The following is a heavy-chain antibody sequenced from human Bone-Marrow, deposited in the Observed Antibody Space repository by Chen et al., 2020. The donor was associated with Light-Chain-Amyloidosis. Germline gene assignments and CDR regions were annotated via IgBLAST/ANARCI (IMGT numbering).Heavy chain of an antibody. J-gene: IGHJ4*02. CDR3: AXXXGFCSGGSCYSAYFDY. Sequence: QLQLQEXGXXXXXPSETLSLTCTVSGGSISINSYYWGWIRQPPGKGLEWIGSMSYSGSTYYSPSLKSRVTISVDTPKNQFSLRLNSVTXXXXXXXXCAXXXGFCSGGSCYSAYFDYWGQGALVTVSS. D-gene: IGHD2-15*01. CDR1: GGSISINSYY. CDR2: MSYSGST. V-gene: IGHV4-39*01.